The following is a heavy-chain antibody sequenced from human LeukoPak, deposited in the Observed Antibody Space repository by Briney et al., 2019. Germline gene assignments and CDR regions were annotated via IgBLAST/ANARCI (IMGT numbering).Heavy chain of an antibody. J-gene: IGHJ4*02. V-gene: IGHV3-23*01. Sequence: GGSLRLSCAASGFTFSSYAMSWVRQAPGKGLAWVSIISNSGDNADYADSVKGRFTISRDKSKNTLSLQMSSLRVEDTAVYYCAREGLGAAAGTFDYWGQGTLVTVSS. CDR2: ISNSGDNA. CDR1: GFTFSSYA. D-gene: IGHD6-13*01. CDR3: AREGLGAAAGTFDY.